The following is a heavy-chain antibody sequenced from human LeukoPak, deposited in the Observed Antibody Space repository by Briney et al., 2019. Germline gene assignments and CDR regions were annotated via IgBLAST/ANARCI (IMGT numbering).Heavy chain of an antibody. Sequence: ASVKVSCKASGYTFTSYDINWVRQATGQGLEWMGWMNPNSGNTGYAQKFQGRVTMTRNTSISTAYMELSSLRSEDTAVYYCARDGVYSSSWYRTSAEYFQHWGQGTLVTVSS. CDR3: ARDGVYSSSWYRTSAEYFQH. CDR1: GYTFTSYD. CDR2: MNPNSGNT. J-gene: IGHJ1*01. V-gene: IGHV1-8*01. D-gene: IGHD6-13*01.